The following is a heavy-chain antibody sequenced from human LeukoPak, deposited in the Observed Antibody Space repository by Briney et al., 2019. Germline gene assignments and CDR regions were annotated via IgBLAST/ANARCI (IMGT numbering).Heavy chain of an antibody. CDR1: GYTFTGYY. D-gene: IGHD3-10*01. CDR3: AREKRVVRGAFGY. CDR2: INPNSGGR. J-gene: IGHJ4*02. Sequence: GASVKVSCKASGYTFTGYYMHWVRQAPGQGLEWMGWINPNSGGRSYAQKFQGRVTMTRDTSISTAYMELSSLRSDDTAVYYCAREKRVVRGAFGYWGQGTLVTVSS. V-gene: IGHV1-2*02.